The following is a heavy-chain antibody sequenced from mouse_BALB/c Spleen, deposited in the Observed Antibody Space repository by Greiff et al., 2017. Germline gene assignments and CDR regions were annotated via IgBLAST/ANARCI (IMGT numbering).Heavy chain of an antibody. V-gene: IGHV5-6-5*01. CDR2: ISSGGST. J-gene: IGHJ3*01. CDR3: ARRDGYVFAY. Sequence: EVMLVESGGGLVKPGGSLKLSCAASGFTFSSYAMSWVRQTPEKRLEWVASISSGGSTYYPDSVKGRFTISRDNARNILYLQMSSLRSEDTAMYYCARRDGYVFAYWGQGTLVTVSA. D-gene: IGHD1-2*01. CDR1: GFTFSSYA.